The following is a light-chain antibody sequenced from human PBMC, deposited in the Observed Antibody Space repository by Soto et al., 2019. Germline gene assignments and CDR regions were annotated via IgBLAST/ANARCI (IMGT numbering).Light chain of an antibody. Sequence: QSALTQPASVSGFPGQSITISCTGTTSDIGGHNYVSWYQQHPGKAPKLMIYDVSYRPSGVSSRFSGPKSGNTASLTISGLQAEDEADYYCSSYATSGTPYIFATGTKVTVL. V-gene: IGLV2-14*01. CDR2: DVS. J-gene: IGLJ1*01. CDR3: SSYATSGTPYI. CDR1: TSDIGGHNY.